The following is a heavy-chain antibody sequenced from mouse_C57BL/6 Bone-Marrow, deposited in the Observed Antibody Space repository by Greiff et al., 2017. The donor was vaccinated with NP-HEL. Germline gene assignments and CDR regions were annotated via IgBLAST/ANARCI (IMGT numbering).Heavy chain of an antibody. V-gene: IGHV5-4*01. CDR1: GFTFSSYA. CDR3: ARDRYDFFDY. CDR2: ISDGGSYT. J-gene: IGHJ2*01. D-gene: IGHD2-4*01. Sequence: EVQLVESGGGLVKPGGSLKLSCAASGFTFSSYAMSWVRQTPEKRLEWVATISDGGSYTYYPDNVKGRFTISRDNAKNNLYLQMSHLKSEDTAMYYCARDRYDFFDYWGQGTTLTVSS.